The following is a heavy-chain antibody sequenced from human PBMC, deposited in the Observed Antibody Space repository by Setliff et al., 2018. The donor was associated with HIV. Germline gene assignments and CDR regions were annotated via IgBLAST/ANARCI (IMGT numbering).Heavy chain of an antibody. Sequence: RLSCGASGFTFRNYWMTWVRQAPGRGLECVANIKEDGSEKYYVDSVKGRFTISRDNAKDSLYLQMNNLRAEDTAVYYCARDATRGGDMDVWGKGITVTVSS. CDR2: IKEDGSEK. CDR3: ARDATRGGDMDV. CDR1: GFTFRNYW. V-gene: IGHV3-7*01. D-gene: IGHD2-15*01. J-gene: IGHJ6*03.